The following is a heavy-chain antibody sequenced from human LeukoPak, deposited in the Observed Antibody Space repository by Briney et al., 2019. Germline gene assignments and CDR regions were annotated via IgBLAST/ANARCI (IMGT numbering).Heavy chain of an antibody. Sequence: ASVKVSCNTFGYTFTGYYMHWVRQAPGQRLEWMGWINAGNGNTKYSQEFQGRVTITRDTSASTAYMELSSLRSEDMAVYYCARERSGWRYFDYWGQGTLVTVSS. CDR3: ARERSGWRYFDY. CDR1: GYTFTGYY. D-gene: IGHD6-19*01. J-gene: IGHJ4*02. V-gene: IGHV1-3*03. CDR2: INAGNGNT.